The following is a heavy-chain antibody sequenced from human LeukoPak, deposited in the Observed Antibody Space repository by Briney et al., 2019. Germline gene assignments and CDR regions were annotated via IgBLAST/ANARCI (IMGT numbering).Heavy chain of an antibody. V-gene: IGHV4-39*01. CDR2: IYYSGST. D-gene: IGHD3-16*01. Sequence: SETLSLTCTVSGGSISSSSYYWGWIRQPPGKGLEWIGSIYYSGSTYYNPSLKSRVTISVDTSKNQFSLKLSSVTAADTAVYYCARHPHGGTHVIYYFDYWGQGTLVTVSS. CDR1: GGSISSSSYY. J-gene: IGHJ4*02. CDR3: ARHPHGGTHVIYYFDY.